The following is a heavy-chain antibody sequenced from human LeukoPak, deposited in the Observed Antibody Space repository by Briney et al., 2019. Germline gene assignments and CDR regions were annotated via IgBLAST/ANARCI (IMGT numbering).Heavy chain of an antibody. D-gene: IGHD5-12*01. CDR1: GFTFSSYS. V-gene: IGHV3-21*01. CDR3: VLGATITDYYYGMDV. Sequence: PGGSLRLSCAASGFTFSSYSMNWVRQAPGKGLEWVSPISSSSSYIYYADSVKGRFTISRDNAKNSLYLQMNSLRAEDTAVYYCVLGATITDYYYGMDVWGKGTTVTVSS. CDR2: ISSSSSYI. J-gene: IGHJ6*04.